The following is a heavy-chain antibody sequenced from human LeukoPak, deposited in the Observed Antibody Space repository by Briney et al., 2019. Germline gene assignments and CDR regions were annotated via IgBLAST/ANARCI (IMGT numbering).Heavy chain of an antibody. Sequence: ASVKVSCKASGYTFTSYGISWVRQAPGQGLEWMGWISAYNGNTNYAQKLQGRVTMTTDASTSTAYMELRRLRSDDTAVYYCARVIDGSGSYYTTTRLYYYYYMDVWGKGTTVTISS. CDR1: GYTFTSYG. CDR2: ISAYNGNT. J-gene: IGHJ6*03. D-gene: IGHD3-10*01. V-gene: IGHV1-18*01. CDR3: ARVIDGSGSYYTTTRLYYYYYMDV.